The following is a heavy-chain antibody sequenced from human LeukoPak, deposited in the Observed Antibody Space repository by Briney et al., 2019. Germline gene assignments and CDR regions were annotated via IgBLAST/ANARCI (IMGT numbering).Heavy chain of an antibody. D-gene: IGHD3-10*01. CDR2: MNPNSGNT. Sequence: ASVKVSCKASGYTFTSYDINWVRQATGQGLEWMGWMNPNSGNTGYAQKFQGRVTMTRNTSISTAYMELSSLRSEDTAVYYCARGAEPALLWFGELLPYYYYYGMDVWGQGTTVTVSS. V-gene: IGHV1-8*01. CDR1: GYTFTSYD. J-gene: IGHJ6*02. CDR3: ARGAEPALLWFGELLPYYYYYGMDV.